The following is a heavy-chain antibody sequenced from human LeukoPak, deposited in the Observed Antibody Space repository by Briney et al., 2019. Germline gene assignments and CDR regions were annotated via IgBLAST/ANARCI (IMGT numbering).Heavy chain of an antibody. Sequence: PGGSLRLSCIASGFTVSSNYMSWVRQAPGKGLEWVANIKQDGSEKYYVDSVKGRFTISRDNAKNSLYLQMNSLRAEDTAVYYCARGRYSSNYWGQGTLVTVSS. J-gene: IGHJ4*02. CDR3: ARGRYSSNY. D-gene: IGHD5-18*01. CDR1: GFTVSSNY. V-gene: IGHV3-7*01. CDR2: IKQDGSEK.